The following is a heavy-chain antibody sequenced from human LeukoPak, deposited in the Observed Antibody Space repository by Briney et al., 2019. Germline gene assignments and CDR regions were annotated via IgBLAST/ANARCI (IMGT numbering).Heavy chain of an antibody. CDR2: IYYSGTT. V-gene: IGHV4-59*01. J-gene: IGHJ5*02. D-gene: IGHD2-15*01. Sequence: PSETLSLTCTVAGGSITSYYWSWTRQPPGTGLEWIGYIYYSGTTNYNPSLKSRVTISLDTSKNQFSLKVNSVTAADTAVYYCVRSKSGAYGWFDPWGQGTLVTVST. CDR3: VRSKSGAYGWFDP. CDR1: GGSITSYY.